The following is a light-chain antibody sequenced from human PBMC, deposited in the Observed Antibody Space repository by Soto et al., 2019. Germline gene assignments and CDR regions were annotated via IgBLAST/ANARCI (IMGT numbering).Light chain of an antibody. J-gene: IGKJ1*01. V-gene: IGKV1-39*01. CDR2: GAS. CDR1: QSINTF. CDR3: QQTYGTPPT. Sequence: DIQVTQSPSSLSASVGDRVTITCRASQSINTFLNWYQQRPGKAPNLLIYGASTLQGGVPSRFSGSGSATDFTLTISSLQHEDFATYYCQQTYGTPPTFGQGTKVDIK.